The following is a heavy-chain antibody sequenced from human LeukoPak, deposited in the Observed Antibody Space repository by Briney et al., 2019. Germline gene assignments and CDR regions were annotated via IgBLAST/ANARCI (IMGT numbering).Heavy chain of an antibody. Sequence: SETLSLTCTVSGGSISSTTYYWGWIRQPPGKGLEWIGSIYYSGSTYYNPSLKSRVTISVDTSKNQFSLKLSSVTAADTAVYYCARQSSVKQQLVWGLAYYFDYWGQGTLVTVSS. CDR3: ARQSSVKQQLVWGLAYYFDY. CDR2: IYYSGST. V-gene: IGHV4-39*01. J-gene: IGHJ4*02. CDR1: GGSISSTTYY. D-gene: IGHD6-13*01.